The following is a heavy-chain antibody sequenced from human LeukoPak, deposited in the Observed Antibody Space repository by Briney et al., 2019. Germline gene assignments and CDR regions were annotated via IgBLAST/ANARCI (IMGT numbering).Heavy chain of an antibody. Sequence: PGGSLRLSCTTSGFSFGDYAMSWVRQAPGKGLEWVGLIRSKAYGGTAEYAASVKGRFSISRDDSKSIAYLQTNSLTTEDTAMYFCARGLTVTGAKYYFDSWGQRTLVTVSS. D-gene: IGHD3-22*01. V-gene: IGHV3-49*04. J-gene: IGHJ4*02. CDR3: ARGLTVTGAKYYFDS. CDR1: GFSFGDYA. CDR2: IRSKAYGGTA.